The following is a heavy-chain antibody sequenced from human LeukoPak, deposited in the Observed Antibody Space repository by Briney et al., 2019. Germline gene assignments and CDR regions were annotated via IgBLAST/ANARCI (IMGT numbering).Heavy chain of an antibody. V-gene: IGHV3-23*01. D-gene: IGHD3-22*01. J-gene: IGHJ4*02. CDR2: ITGSGGSS. CDR3: ARYYYDSFGNYSPDY. Sequence: GGSLRLSCAASGFPFSSYAMSWVRQAPGKGLEWVSAITGSGGSSYYADSVKGRFTISRDNSKNTLYLQMNSLTADDTAVYYCARYYYDSFGNYSPDYWGQGTLVTVSS. CDR1: GFPFSSYA.